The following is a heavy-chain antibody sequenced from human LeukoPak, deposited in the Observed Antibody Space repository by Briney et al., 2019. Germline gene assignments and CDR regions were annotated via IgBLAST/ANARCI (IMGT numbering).Heavy chain of an antibody. Sequence: SETLSLTCTVSGGSISSSSYYWGWIRQPPGKGLEWIGSIYYSGSTYYNPSLKSRVTISVDTSKNQFSLKLSSVTAADTAVYYCARDVRARYYYDSSGYFDYWGQGTLVTVSS. CDR2: IYYSGST. J-gene: IGHJ4*02. V-gene: IGHV4-39*07. D-gene: IGHD3-22*01. CDR3: ARDVRARYYYDSSGYFDY. CDR1: GGSISSSSYY.